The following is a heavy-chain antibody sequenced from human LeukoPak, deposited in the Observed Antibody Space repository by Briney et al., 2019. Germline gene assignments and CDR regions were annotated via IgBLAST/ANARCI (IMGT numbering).Heavy chain of an antibody. CDR2: IDPYTGNT. J-gene: IGHJ6*03. D-gene: IGHD2-2*01. V-gene: IGHV1-2*02. CDR1: GYTFVGYY. Sequence: GASVKVSCKASGYTFVGYYLHWVRQAPGQGLEWMAWIDPYTGNTHYAQKFQGRITVTRDTCISTTYMELSWLTSDDTALYYCARVFWGGCSSTSCYYMDVWGKGTTVTVSS. CDR3: ARVFWGGCSSTSCYYMDV.